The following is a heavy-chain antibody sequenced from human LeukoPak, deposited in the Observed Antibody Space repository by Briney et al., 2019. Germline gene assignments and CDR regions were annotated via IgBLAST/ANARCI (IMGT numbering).Heavy chain of an antibody. D-gene: IGHD6-13*01. CDR2: ISGSGDST. Sequence: GGSLRLSCAASGFTFSSYAMSWVRQAPGKGLEWASAISGSGDSTYYGDSVKGRFTISRDNSKNTLYLQMNSLRAEDTAVYYCAKTRPLDSSSWSHGDYWGQGTLVTVSS. CDR3: AKTRPLDSSSWSHGDY. J-gene: IGHJ4*02. CDR1: GFTFSSYA. V-gene: IGHV3-23*01.